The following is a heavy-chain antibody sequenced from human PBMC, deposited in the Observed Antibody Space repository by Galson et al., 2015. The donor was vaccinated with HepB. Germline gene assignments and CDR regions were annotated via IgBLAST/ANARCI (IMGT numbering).Heavy chain of an antibody. CDR2: IQHVGSPI. D-gene: IGHD2-21*01. CDR1: GLTFRRSG. CDR3: ARETSRIVFHAFDI. V-gene: IGHV3-33*01. Sequence: SLRPSCAASGLTFRRSGMHWVRQAPGKGLEWLAVIQHVGSPIRYADSVKGRFTVSRDNSKNTLYLEMNNLRAEDTAVYYCARETSRIVFHAFDIWGQGTMVTASS. J-gene: IGHJ3*02.